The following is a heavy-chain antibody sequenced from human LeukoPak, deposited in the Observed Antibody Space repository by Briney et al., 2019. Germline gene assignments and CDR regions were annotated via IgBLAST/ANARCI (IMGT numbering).Heavy chain of an antibody. Sequence: PSETLSLTCTVSGGSISSSSYYWGWIRQPPGKGLEWIGSIYYSGSTYYNPSLKSRVTISVDTSKNQFSLKLSSVTAAATAVYYCARHSHTIVGATYAFDIWGQGTMVTVSS. CDR2: IYYSGST. CDR3: ARHSHTIVGATYAFDI. CDR1: GGSISSSSYY. J-gene: IGHJ3*02. D-gene: IGHD1-26*01. V-gene: IGHV4-39*01.